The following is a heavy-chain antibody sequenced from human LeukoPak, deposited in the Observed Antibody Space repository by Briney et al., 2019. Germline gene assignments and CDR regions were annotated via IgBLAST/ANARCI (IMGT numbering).Heavy chain of an antibody. D-gene: IGHD3-16*02. Sequence: ASVKVSCTASGGTFSSYAISWVRQAPGQGLEWMGGIIPIFGTANYAQKFQGRVTITADKSTSTAYMELSSLRSEDTAVYYCVTLGELSSFDYWGQGTLVTVSS. V-gene: IGHV1-69*06. J-gene: IGHJ4*02. CDR3: VTLGELSSFDY. CDR1: GGTFSSYA. CDR2: IIPIFGTA.